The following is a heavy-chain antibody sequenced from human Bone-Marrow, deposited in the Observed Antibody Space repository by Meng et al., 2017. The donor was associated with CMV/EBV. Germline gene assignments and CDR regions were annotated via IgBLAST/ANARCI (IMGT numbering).Heavy chain of an antibody. D-gene: IGHD6-13*01. CDR2: VYYSGST. CDR3: ARDPYSRSWGGWFDP. Sequence: SETLSLTCTVSGGSISSYYWSWIRQPPGKGLEWIGYVYYSGSTNYNPSLKSRVTISVDTSKNQFSLKLSSVTAADTAVYYCARDPYSRSWGGWFDPWGQGTLVTGSS. V-gene: IGHV4-59*01. CDR1: GGSISSYY. J-gene: IGHJ5*02.